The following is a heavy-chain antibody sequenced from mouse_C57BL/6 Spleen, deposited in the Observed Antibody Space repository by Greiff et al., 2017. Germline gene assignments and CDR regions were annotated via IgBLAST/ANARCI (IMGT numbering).Heavy chain of an antibody. CDR3: ARRGSPAWFAY. J-gene: IGHJ3*01. CDR1: GYSITSGYY. CDR2: ISYDGSN. Sequence: EVKLEESGPGLVKPSQSLSLTCSVTGYSITSGYYWNWIRQFPGNKLEWMGYISYDGSNNYNPSLKNLISITRDTSKNQFFLKLNSVTTEDTATYYCARRGSPAWFAYWGQGTLVTVSA. V-gene: IGHV3-6*01.